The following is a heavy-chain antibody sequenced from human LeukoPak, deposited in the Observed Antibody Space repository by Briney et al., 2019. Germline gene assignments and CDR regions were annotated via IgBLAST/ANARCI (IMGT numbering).Heavy chain of an antibody. V-gene: IGHV3-7*01. CDR2: IKQDGSEK. CDR3: ARDAYCSSTSCYYYYGMDV. Sequence: GGSLRLSCAASGFTFSSYWMSRVRQAPGKGLEWVANIKQDGSEKYYVDSVKGRFTISRDNAKNSLYLQMNSLRAEDTAVYYCARDAYCSSTSCYYYYGMDVWGQGTTVTVSS. CDR1: GFTFSSYW. J-gene: IGHJ6*02. D-gene: IGHD2-2*01.